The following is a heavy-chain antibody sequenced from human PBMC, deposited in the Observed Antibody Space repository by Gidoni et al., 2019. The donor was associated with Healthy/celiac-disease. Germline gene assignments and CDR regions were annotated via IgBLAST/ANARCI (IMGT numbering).Heavy chain of an antibody. D-gene: IGHD2-15*01. CDR2: ISWNSGSI. J-gene: IGHJ3*02. V-gene: IGHV3-9*01. Sequence: EVQLVASGVGLVQPGRSLRLCCAASGFTFAAYAMYWVRQATGKGLDWVLGISWNSGSIGYADSVKGRFTISRDNAKNFLYLQMNSLRAEDTALYYCAKVGYCSGGSCHDAFDIWGQGTMVTVSS. CDR3: AKVGYCSGGSCHDAFDI. CDR1: GFTFAAYA.